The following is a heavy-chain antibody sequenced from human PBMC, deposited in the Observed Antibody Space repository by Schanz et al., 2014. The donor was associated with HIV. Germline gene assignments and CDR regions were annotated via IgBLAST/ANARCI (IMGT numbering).Heavy chain of an antibody. Sequence: QVHLVQSGAEVKKPGSSVKVSCKASGGTFSIYAISWVRQAPGQGLEWMGGIIPKHGTSTSAQRFKGRVAIAADTSTRTVYMELRSLRSDDTAVYYCARDRSAAVTASDYWGQGTLVTVSS. CDR1: GGTFSIYA. D-gene: IGHD6-13*01. J-gene: IGHJ4*02. V-gene: IGHV1-69*06. CDR2: IIPKHGTS. CDR3: ARDRSAAVTASDY.